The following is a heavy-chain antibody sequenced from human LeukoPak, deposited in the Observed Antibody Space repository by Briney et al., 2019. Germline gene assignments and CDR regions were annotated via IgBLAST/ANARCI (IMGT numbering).Heavy chain of an antibody. J-gene: IGHJ4*02. CDR2: IESNGNEK. CDR3: ARGVTSWPQGPYHFDY. Sequence: GRSLRLSCAVSGLTFNDYAMNWVRHAPGKGLEWVASIESNGNEKYSSDSLKGRFTISRDNSKNTLYLQMNTVRPEDTALFFCARGVTSWPQGPYHFDYWGQGILITVSS. V-gene: IGHV3-30*02. D-gene: IGHD2-2*01. CDR1: GLTFNDYA.